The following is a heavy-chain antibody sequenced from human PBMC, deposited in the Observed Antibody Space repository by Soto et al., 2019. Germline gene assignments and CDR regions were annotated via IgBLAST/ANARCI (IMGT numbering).Heavy chain of an antibody. CDR2: IYYGGTS. Sequence: SETLSLTCTVSGGSISDYYWSWIRQPPGKGLEWVGYIYYGGTSSYNPSLKSRVTMARDTPISTAYMELSRLKSDDTAVYYCARGAGSFPGWYFDFWGQGTLVTVSS. CDR1: GGSISDYY. CDR3: ARGAGSFPGWYFDF. J-gene: IGHJ4*02. V-gene: IGHV4-59*12. D-gene: IGHD1-26*01.